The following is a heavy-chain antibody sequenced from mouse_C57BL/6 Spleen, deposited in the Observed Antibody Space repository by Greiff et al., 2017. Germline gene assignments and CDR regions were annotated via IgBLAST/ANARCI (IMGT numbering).Heavy chain of an antibody. CDR2: IYPGDGDT. CDR3: ARSYYDYSDY. CDR1: GYAFSSYW. D-gene: IGHD2-4*01. V-gene: IGHV1-80*01. Sequence: QVHVKQSGAELVKPGASVKISCKASGYAFSSYWMNWVKQRPGKGLEWIGQIYPGDGDTNYNGKFKGKATLTADKSSSTAYMQLSSLTSEDSAVYFCARSYYDYSDYWGQGTTLTVSS. J-gene: IGHJ2*01.